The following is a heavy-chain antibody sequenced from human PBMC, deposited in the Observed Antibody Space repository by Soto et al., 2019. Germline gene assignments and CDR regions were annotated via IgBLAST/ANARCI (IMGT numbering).Heavy chain of an antibody. Sequence: QVQLVQSGAEVKKPGASVKVSCKASGYTFTSYGISWVRQAPGQGLEWMGWSSAYNGITNYAQKLQGRVTMTTDTTARPADTELRRLSSDYTAVYYFARDMDHVRRITSFGVLMRDDAFDIWGQGTMVTVSS. J-gene: IGHJ3*02. CDR3: ARDMDHVRRITSFGVLMRDDAFDI. D-gene: IGHD3-3*01. V-gene: IGHV1-18*01. CDR2: SSAYNGIT. CDR1: GYTFTSYG.